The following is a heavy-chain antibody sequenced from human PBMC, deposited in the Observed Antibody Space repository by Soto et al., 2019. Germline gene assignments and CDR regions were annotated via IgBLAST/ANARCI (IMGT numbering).Heavy chain of an antibody. D-gene: IGHD1-7*01. J-gene: IGHJ4*02. CDR1: GGSISSGGYY. V-gene: IGHV4-31*03. Sequence: TLSLTCTVSGGSISSGGYYWSWIRQHPGKGLEWIGYIYYSGSTYYNPSLKSRVTISVDTSKNQFSLKLSSVTAADTAVYYCARAGITGTTWLDYWGQGTLVTVSS. CDR3: ARAGITGTTWLDY. CDR2: IYYSGST.